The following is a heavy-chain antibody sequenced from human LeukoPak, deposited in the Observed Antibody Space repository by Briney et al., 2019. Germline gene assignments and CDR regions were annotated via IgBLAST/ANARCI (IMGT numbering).Heavy chain of an antibody. CDR2: IYYSGGT. J-gene: IGHJ6*04. CDR1: GGSISSSSYY. CDR3: ARSYGSGSYYNPGDV. Sequence: MSSETLSLTCTVSGGSISSSSYYWGWIRQPPGKGLEWIGNIYYSGGTYYNPSLKSRVTISVDTSKNQFSLKLSSVTAADTAVYYCARSYGSGSYYNPGDVWGKGTTVTVSS. D-gene: IGHD3-10*01. V-gene: IGHV4-39*07.